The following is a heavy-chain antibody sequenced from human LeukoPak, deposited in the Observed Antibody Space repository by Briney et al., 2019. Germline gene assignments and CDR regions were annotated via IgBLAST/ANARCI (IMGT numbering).Heavy chain of an antibody. Sequence: GGSLRLSCAASGFTFSGSAMHWVRQASGKGLEWVGRIRSKANSYATAYAASVKGRFTISRDDSKNTAYLQMNSLKTEDTAVYYCTRHPDCSSTSCYPRNYYYYMDVWGKGTTVTVSS. J-gene: IGHJ6*03. CDR3: TRHPDCSSTSCYPRNYYYYMDV. V-gene: IGHV3-73*01. CDR2: IRSKANSYAT. D-gene: IGHD2-2*01. CDR1: GFTFSGSA.